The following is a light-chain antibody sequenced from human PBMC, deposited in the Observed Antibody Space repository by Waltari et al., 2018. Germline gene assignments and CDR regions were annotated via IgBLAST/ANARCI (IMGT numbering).Light chain of an antibody. CDR2: VAS. CDR3: RQAHNYPLT. CDR1: QGINSD. J-gene: IGKJ4*01. Sequence: DIQMTQSPPSVPASVGDRGIITCRASQGINSDLAWYQQKPGNAPKLLIYVASNLQSGVPSRFSGSRSGTDFTLTISSLQPEDFATYYCRQAHNYPLTFGGGTKVEIK. V-gene: IGKV1-12*01.